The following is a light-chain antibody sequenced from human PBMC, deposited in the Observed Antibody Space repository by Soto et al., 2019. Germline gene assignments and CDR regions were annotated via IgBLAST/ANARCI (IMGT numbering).Light chain of an antibody. CDR1: SSDVGAYNF. CDR2: EVT. V-gene: IGLV2-8*01. J-gene: IGLJ2*01. CDR3: SSYGGSNNHVI. Sequence: QSVLTQPPSASESPGQSVTISCTGTSSDVGAYNFVSWYQQHPGKAPKLIIYEVTKRPSGVPDRFSGSKSGNTASLTVSGLQAEDEAYYHCSSYGGSNNHVIFGGGTKLTVL.